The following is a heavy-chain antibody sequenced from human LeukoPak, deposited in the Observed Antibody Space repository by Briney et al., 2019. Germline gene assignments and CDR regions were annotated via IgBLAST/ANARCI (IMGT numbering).Heavy chain of an antibody. J-gene: IGHJ6*02. V-gene: IGHV3-11*01. CDR1: ASTFSDSY. D-gene: IGHD1-26*01. CDR3: ARGGAHGMDV. Sequence: GRSLRLSCAASASTFSDSYISSIRQPPRDWLEWVSYLSGTSDTIDYADSVKGRFTITRDNAKNSVFLQMNSLRAEDTALYYCARGGAHGMDVWGQGTTVTVSS. CDR2: LSGTSDTI.